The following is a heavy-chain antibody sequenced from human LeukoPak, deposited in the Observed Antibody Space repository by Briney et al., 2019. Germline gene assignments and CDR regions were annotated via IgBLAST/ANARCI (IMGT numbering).Heavy chain of an antibody. CDR3: VKDGTLTTTDFQH. V-gene: IGHV3-33*06. D-gene: IGHD4-11*01. J-gene: IGHJ1*01. CDR1: GFTFSNYG. Sequence: PGGSLRLSCAASGFTFSNYGMHWVRQAPGKGLEWGAIIWYDESNKNYADSVRGRFTISRDNSKNMLYLQMNSLRAEDTAVYYCVKDGTLTTTDFQHWGQGTLVTVSS. CDR2: IWYDESNK.